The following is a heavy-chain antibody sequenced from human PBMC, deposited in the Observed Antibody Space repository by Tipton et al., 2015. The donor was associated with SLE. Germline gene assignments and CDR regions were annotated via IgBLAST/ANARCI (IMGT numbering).Heavy chain of an antibody. J-gene: IGHJ4*02. CDR2: IYYSGST. CDR3: ARGWRTVDYYDSSGTFDY. CDR1: GGSISSSSYY. V-gene: IGHV4-39*07. D-gene: IGHD3-22*01. Sequence: TLSLTCTVSGGSISSSSYYWGWIRQPPGEGLEWIGSIYYSGSTNYNPSLKSRVTISVDTSKNQFSLKLSSVTAADTAVYYCARGWRTVDYYDSSGTFDYWGQGTLVTVSS.